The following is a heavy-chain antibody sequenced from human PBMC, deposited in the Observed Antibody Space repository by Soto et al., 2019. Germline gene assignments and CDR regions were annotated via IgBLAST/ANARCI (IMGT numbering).Heavy chain of an antibody. CDR3: ARNLGLTAIPAAFDI. Sequence: GGSLRLSCAASGFTFSSYAMSWVRQAPGKGLEWVSGISGSGDSTYYADSVKGRFTISRDNSKNTLYLQMNSLRAEDTAVYYCARNLGLTAIPAAFDIWGQGTMVTVSS. D-gene: IGHD2-21*02. CDR1: GFTFSSYA. V-gene: IGHV3-23*01. CDR2: ISGSGDST. J-gene: IGHJ3*02.